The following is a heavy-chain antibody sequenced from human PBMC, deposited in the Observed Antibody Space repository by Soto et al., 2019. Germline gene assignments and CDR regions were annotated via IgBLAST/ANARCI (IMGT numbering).Heavy chain of an antibody. V-gene: IGHV3-13*01. D-gene: IGHD4-4*01. CDR3: ARGPARKTHDYSRGMDV. CDR1: GFTFSSYD. CDR2: IGTAGDT. Sequence: GGSLRLSCAASGFTFSSYDMHWVRQATGKGLEWVSAIGTAGDTYYPGSVKGRFTISRENAKNSLYLQMNSLRAEDTALYYCARGPARKTHDYSRGMDVWGQGTTVTVSS. J-gene: IGHJ6*02.